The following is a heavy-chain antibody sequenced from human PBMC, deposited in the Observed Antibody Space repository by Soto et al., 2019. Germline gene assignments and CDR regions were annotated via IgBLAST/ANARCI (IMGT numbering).Heavy chain of an antibody. CDR2: IIPIFGTA. D-gene: IGHD6-6*01. J-gene: IGHJ5*02. CDR1: GGTFSSYA. Sequence: ASVKVSCKASGGTFSSYAIGWVRQAPGQGLEWMGGIIPIFGTANYAQKFQGRVTITADESTSTAYMELSSLRSEDTAVYYCARGPVRIAARPPYNCFDPWGQGTLVTVSS. V-gene: IGHV1-69*13. CDR3: ARGPVRIAARPPYNCFDP.